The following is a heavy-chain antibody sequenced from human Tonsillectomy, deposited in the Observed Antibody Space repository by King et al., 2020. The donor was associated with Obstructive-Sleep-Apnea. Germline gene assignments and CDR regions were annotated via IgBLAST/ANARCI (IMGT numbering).Heavy chain of an antibody. D-gene: IGHD3-9*01. CDR2: IIPIFGTA. CDR1: GGTFSNYA. J-gene: IGHJ6*02. V-gene: IGHV1-69*01. Sequence: QLVQSGAEVKKPGSSVKVSCKASGGTFSNYAISWVRQAPGQGLEWMGGIIPIFGTANYAQKFQGRVTITGDESKSTAYMERSSLRSEDTAVYYCARNSNILTGYYTGYYYGMDVWGQWSTVTLAS. CDR3: ARNSNILTGYYTGYYYGMDV.